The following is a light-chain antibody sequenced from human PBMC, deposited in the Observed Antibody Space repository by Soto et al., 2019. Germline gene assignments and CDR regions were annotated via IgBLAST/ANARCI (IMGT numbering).Light chain of an antibody. V-gene: IGKV1-5*01. J-gene: IGKJ1*01. CDR2: DSS. CDR3: QQYNSYSRT. CDR1: QSTSSW. Sequence: DIQMTQSPSTLSAPVSDRVTITCRASQSTSSWLAWYQHAPGKCPKILIYDSSSLESGVPSRFSGRGSGTEFTLTISSLQPDDFATYYCQQYNSYSRTFGQGTEVDIK.